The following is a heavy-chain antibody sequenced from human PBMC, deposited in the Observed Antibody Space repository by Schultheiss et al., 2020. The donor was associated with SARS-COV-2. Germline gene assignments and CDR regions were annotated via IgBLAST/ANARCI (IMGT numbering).Heavy chain of an antibody. CDR1: GFTFSSYS. CDR2: ISSSSSTI. D-gene: IGHD2-2*02. V-gene: IGHV3-48*01. Sequence: GGSLRLSCAASGFTFSSYSMNWVRQAPGKGLEWVSYISSSSSTIYYADSVKGRFTISRDNAKNSLYLQMNSLRAEDTAVYYCASVWGIVIVPAAIDYWGQGTLVTVSS. CDR3: ASVWGIVIVPAAIDY. J-gene: IGHJ4*02.